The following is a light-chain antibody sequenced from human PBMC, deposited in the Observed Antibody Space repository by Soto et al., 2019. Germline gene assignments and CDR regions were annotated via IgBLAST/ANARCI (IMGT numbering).Light chain of an antibody. CDR3: QQYDNLLLT. Sequence: DIQMTQTPSSLSASVGDRVTITCQASQDINNCLNWYHQKPGEAPKLLIYDASNLETGVPSRFSGSGSGTHFTFTISSLQPEDTATYYCQQYDNLLLTFGPGTKVDIK. CDR2: DAS. CDR1: QDINNC. V-gene: IGKV1-33*01. J-gene: IGKJ3*01.